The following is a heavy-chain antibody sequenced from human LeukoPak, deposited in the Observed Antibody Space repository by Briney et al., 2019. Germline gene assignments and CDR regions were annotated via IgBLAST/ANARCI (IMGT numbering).Heavy chain of an antibody. J-gene: IGHJ6*02. V-gene: IGHV3-21*01. CDR3: ARDMYGDYYYGMDV. CDR1: GFTFSSYS. CDR2: ISSSSSYI. D-gene: IGHD4-17*01. Sequence: PGGSLRLSCAASGFTFSSYSMNWVRQAPGKGLEWVSSISSSSSYIYYAGSVKGRFTISRDNAKNSLYLQMNSLRAEDTAVYYCARDMYGDYYYGMDVWGQGTTVTVSS.